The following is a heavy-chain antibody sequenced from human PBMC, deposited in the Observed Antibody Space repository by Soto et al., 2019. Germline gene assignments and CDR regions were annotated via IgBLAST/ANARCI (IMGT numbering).Heavy chain of an antibody. J-gene: IGHJ4*02. D-gene: IGHD3-9*01. Sequence: SVKVSCKASGGTFSSYTISWVRQAPGQGLEWMGRIIPILGIANYAQKFQGRVTITADKSTSTAYMELSSLRSEDTAVYYCARDTDYDILTGNPADYWGQGTLVTVSS. CDR3: ARDTDYDILTGNPADY. CDR1: GGTFSSYT. CDR2: IIPILGIA. V-gene: IGHV1-69*04.